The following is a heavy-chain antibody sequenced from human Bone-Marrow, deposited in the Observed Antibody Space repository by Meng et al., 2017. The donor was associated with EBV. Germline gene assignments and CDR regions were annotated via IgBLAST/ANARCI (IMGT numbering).Heavy chain of an antibody. D-gene: IGHD6-19*01. V-gene: IGHV4-39*01. Sequence: QLPRRASGPGQGKPSDTLSLPCTVFGDSIRSFFYWGWIRQPPGRGLEWIGSVHYTGSTYYSPSLKSRVTVSVDTSKNQFSLRLTSVTAADTAVYYCARPFPSWQSPRLDPFGAWGQGTLVTVSS. J-gene: IGHJ5*02. CDR1: GDSIRSFFY. CDR2: VHYTGST. CDR3: ARPFPSWQSPRLDPFGA.